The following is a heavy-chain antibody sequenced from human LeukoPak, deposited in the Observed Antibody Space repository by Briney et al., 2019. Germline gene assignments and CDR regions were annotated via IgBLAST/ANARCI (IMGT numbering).Heavy chain of an antibody. Sequence: GGSLRLSCAASGFTFSSYAMSWVRQAPGKGLEWVSAISGSGGSTYYADSVKGRFTISRDNSKNTLYLQMNSLRAEDTAVYYCAKEYTGTFSPFPSYFDNWGQGTLVTVSS. CDR1: GFTFSSYA. V-gene: IGHV3-23*01. J-gene: IGHJ4*02. CDR2: ISGSGGST. D-gene: IGHD1-26*01. CDR3: AKEYTGTFSPFPSYFDN.